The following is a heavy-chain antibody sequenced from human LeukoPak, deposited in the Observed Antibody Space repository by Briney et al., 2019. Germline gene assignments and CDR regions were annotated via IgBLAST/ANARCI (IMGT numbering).Heavy chain of an antibody. CDR1: GFIFSSYW. CDR2: IKEDGSEE. Sequence: GGSLRLSCAASGFIFSSYWMSWVRQAPGKGPEWVANIKEDGSEEHYVDSVKGRFTISRDNAKKSLFLQMNSLKAEDTAVYYCAREDYGSGSDFYGMDVWGQGTTVTVSS. CDR3: AREDYGSGSDFYGMDV. D-gene: IGHD3-10*01. V-gene: IGHV3-7*01. J-gene: IGHJ6*02.